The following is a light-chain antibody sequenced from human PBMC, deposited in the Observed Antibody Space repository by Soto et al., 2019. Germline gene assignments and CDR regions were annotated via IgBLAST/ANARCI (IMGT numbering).Light chain of an antibody. J-gene: IGKJ3*01. Sequence: EFVLTQSPGTLSLSPGERATLSCRASQSVSSSYLAWYQQKPGQAPRLLIYGASSRATGIPDRFSGSGSGTDLTLTISRLEPEDFAVYYCQQYGSSPFTFGPGTKADI. CDR2: GAS. CDR1: QSVSSSY. CDR3: QQYGSSPFT. V-gene: IGKV3-20*01.